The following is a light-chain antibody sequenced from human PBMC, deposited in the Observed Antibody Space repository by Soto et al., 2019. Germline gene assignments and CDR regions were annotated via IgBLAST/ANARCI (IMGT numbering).Light chain of an antibody. CDR3: QQYNHYST. Sequence: DIQMTQSPSTLSASVGDRVTITCRASQNIGSWLAWYQHKPGKAPKLLIYDASILEGGVPSRFRGSVSGTTFTRNISRLQPDDFETYYCQQYNHYSTFGRGTKVEIK. V-gene: IGKV1-5*01. CDR1: QNIGSW. J-gene: IGKJ4*01. CDR2: DAS.